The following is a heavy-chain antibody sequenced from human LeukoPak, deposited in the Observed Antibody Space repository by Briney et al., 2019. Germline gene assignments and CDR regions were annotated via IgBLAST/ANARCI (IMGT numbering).Heavy chain of an antibody. D-gene: IGHD2-15*01. CDR1: GYSISSGYY. CDR2: IYHSGST. V-gene: IGHV4-38-2*02. J-gene: IGHJ5*02. Sequence: SETLSLTCTVSGYSISSGYYWGWIRQPPGKGLEWIGSIYHSGSTYYNPSLKSRVTISVDTSKNQFSLKLSSVTAADTAVYYCARREVGWFDPWGQGTLVTVSS. CDR3: ARREVGWFDP.